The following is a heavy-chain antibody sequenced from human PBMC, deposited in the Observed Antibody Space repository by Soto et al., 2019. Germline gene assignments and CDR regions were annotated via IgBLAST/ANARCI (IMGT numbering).Heavy chain of an antibody. V-gene: IGHV4-34*01. D-gene: IGHD3-3*01. J-gene: IGHJ6*02. CDR2: INHSGSP. CDR1: GSLPVGSLSTYF. Sequence: PSETLSLTCGLSGSLPVGSLSTYFWTWIRQPPGKGLEWIGEINHSGSPNYSPSLRGRVTISLDTSKKQFSLNLSSVTAADTAVYFCARARFSQWSRDYYGLDVWGQGTTVTVSS. CDR3: ARARFSQWSRDYYGLDV.